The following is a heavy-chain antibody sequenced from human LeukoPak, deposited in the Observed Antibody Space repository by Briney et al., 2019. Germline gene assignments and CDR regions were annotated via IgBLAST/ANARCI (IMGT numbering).Heavy chain of an antibody. V-gene: IGHV3-30*04. D-gene: IGHD3-22*01. CDR2: ISYDGSNK. CDR3: ARDRDSSGLFDY. J-gene: IGHJ4*02. Sequence: AGGSLRLSCAASGFTFSSNAMHWVRQAPGKGLEWVAVISYDGSNKYYADSVKGRFTISRDNSKNTLYLQMNSLRAEDTAVYYCARDRDSSGLFDYWGQGTLVTVSS. CDR1: GFTFSSNA.